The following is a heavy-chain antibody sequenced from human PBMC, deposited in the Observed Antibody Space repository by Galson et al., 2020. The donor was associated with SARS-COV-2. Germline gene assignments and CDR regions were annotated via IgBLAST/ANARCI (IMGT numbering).Heavy chain of an antibody. CDR1: GYTFTNYE. Sequence: ASVKVSCKASGYTFTNYEINWVRQAPGQGLEWMGWMNPHSDNTGYAQKFQGRVTMTRTTSISTAYMELNSLTSEDTAVYYCARSYADFATWFDPWGQGTLVTVSS. CDR2: MNPHSDNT. D-gene: IGHD4-17*01. J-gene: IGHJ5*02. CDR3: ARSYADFATWFDP. V-gene: IGHV1-8*01.